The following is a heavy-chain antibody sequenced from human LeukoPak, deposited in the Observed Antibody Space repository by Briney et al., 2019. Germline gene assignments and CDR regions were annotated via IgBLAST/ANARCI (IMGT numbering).Heavy chain of an antibody. D-gene: IGHD5-18*01. J-gene: IGHJ4*02. CDR3: ARDRSTAMAGSEDYYFDY. CDR1: GFTFSSYS. V-gene: IGHV3-48*01. Sequence: PGGSLRLSCAASGFTFSSYSMNWGRQAPGKGLEWVSYISSSSSTIYYADSVKGRFTISRDNAKNSLYLQMNSLRAEDTAVYYCARDRSTAMAGSEDYYFDYWGQGTLVTVSS. CDR2: ISSSSSTI.